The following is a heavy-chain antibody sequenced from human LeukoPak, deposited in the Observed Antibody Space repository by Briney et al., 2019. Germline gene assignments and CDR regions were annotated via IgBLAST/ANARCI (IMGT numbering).Heavy chain of an antibody. J-gene: IGHJ4*02. CDR3: ARSDGSGAYDY. V-gene: IGHV4-59*01. D-gene: IGHD3-10*01. CDR2: IYYSGST. CDR1: GGSFSGYY. Sequence: SETLSLTCAVYGGSFSGYYWSWIRQPPGKGLEWIGYIYYSGSTNYNPSLKSRVTISVDTSKNQFSLKLSSVTAADTAVYYCARSDGSGAYDYWGQGTLVIVSS.